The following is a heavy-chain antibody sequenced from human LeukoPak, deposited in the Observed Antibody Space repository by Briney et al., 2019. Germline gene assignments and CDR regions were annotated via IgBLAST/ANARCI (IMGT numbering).Heavy chain of an antibody. Sequence: GGSLRLSCAASGFTFTNSWMSWVRQAPGKGLEWACRIKNKAHGGKVEYAAPAKGRFTISRDDSANTLSLQMDSLQTEDTGVYYCTTFPQASTGRYYGLFDNWGQGTLVTVSS. D-gene: IGHD1-26*01. J-gene: IGHJ4*02. CDR1: GFTFTNSW. CDR3: TTFPQASTGRYYGLFDN. V-gene: IGHV3-15*01. CDR2: IKNKAHGGKV.